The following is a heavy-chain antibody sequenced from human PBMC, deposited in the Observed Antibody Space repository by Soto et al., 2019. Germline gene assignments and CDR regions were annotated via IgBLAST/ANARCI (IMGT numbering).Heavy chain of an antibody. D-gene: IGHD5-12*01. J-gene: IGHJ6*02. CDR3: AKVNSGWPQDYYYYGMDV. Sequence: QPGGSLRLSCAASGFTFSSYGMHWVRQAPGKGLEWVAVISYGGSNKYYADSVKGRFTISRDNSKNTLYLQMNSLRAEDTAVYYCAKVNSGWPQDYYYYGMDVWGQGTTVTVSS. CDR1: GFTFSSYG. V-gene: IGHV3-30*18. CDR2: ISYGGSNK.